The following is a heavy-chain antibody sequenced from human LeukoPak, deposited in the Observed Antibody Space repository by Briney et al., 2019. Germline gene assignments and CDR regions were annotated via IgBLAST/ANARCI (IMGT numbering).Heavy chain of an antibody. D-gene: IGHD6-19*01. CDR3: ARDKTAAVAAPDAFDI. CDR1: GGSISSSNW. J-gene: IGHJ3*02. Sequence: KPAGTLSLTCAVSGGSISSSNWWSWVRQPPGKGLEWIGEIYHSGSTNYNPSPKSRVTISVDKSKNQFSLKLSSVTAADTAVYYCARDKTAAVAAPDAFDIWGQGTMVTVSS. V-gene: IGHV4-4*02. CDR2: IYHSGST.